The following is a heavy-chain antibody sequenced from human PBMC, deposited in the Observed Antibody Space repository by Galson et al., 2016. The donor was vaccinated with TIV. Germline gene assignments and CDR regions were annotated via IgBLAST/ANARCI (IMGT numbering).Heavy chain of an antibody. D-gene: IGHD1-26*01. V-gene: IGHV3-13*01. CDR1: GFTFSMYD. CDR2: IGTLGDT. CDR3: ARGWPGIVGGRDAFDI. J-gene: IGHJ3*02. Sequence: SLRLSCADSGFTFSMYDMHWVRQATGKRLEWVSGIGTLGDTYYADSVKGRFTISRENATNSLYLHMNSLRAGDSAVYYCARGWPGIVGGRDAFDIWGRGTIVTVSS.